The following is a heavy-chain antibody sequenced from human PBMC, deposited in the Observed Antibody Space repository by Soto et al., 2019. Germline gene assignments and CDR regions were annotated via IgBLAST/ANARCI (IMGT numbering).Heavy chain of an antibody. CDR2: IRSKAYGGTT. J-gene: IGHJ2*01. CDR3: TLAGEWYFDL. D-gene: IGHD2-15*01. CDR1: GFTFGDYA. Sequence: PGGSLRLSCTASGFTFGDYAVSWFRQAPGKGLEWVGFIRSKAYGGTTDYAASVKGRFTISRDDSKSIAYLQMNSLKTEDTAVYYCTLAGEWYFDLWGRGTLVTVSS. V-gene: IGHV3-49*03.